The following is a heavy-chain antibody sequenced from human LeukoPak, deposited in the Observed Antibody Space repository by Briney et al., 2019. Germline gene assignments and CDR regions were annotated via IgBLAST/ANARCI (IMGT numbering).Heavy chain of an antibody. Sequence: GGSLRLSCAVSGFIVSVSRNYMSWVRQAPGKGLEWVSVIYTGGSTFYADSVKGRFTISRDDSKNTLYLQMNSLRAEDTAVYYCARDGTPIHGSGWVYMDVWGKGTTVTISS. CDR1: GFIVSVSRNY. J-gene: IGHJ6*04. D-gene: IGHD6-25*01. CDR2: IYTGGST. CDR3: ARDGTPIHGSGWVYMDV. V-gene: IGHV3-53*01.